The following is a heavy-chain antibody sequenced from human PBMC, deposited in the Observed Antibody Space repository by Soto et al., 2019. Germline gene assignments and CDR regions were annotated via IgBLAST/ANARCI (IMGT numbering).Heavy chain of an antibody. J-gene: IGHJ4*02. D-gene: IGHD3-3*01. CDR1: GFTFSSYA. Sequence: PGGSLRLSCAASGFTFSSYAMSWVRQAPGKGLEWVSAISGSGGSTYYADPVKGRFTISRDNSKNTLYLQMNSLRAEDTAVYYCAASGVVPPSSWGQGTLVTVSS. V-gene: IGHV3-23*01. CDR3: AASGVVPPSS. CDR2: ISGSGGST.